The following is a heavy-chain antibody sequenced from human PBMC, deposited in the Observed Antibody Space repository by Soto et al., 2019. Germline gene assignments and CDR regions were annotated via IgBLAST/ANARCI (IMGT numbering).Heavy chain of an antibody. CDR2: IYPGDSDT. D-gene: IGHD3-10*01. Sequence: EVQLVQSGAEVKKPGESLKISCKGSGYSFTSYWIGWVRQMPGKGLEWMGIIYPGDSDTRYSPSFQGLVTISADKSISTAYLQWSSLKASDTAMYYCAGGGVRGVITRTRDYYGMDVWGQGTTVTVSS. CDR1: GYSFTSYW. J-gene: IGHJ6*02. V-gene: IGHV5-51*01. CDR3: AGGGVRGVITRTRDYYGMDV.